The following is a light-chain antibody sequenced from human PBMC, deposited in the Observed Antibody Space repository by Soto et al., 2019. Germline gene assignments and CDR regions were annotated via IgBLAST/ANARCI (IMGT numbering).Light chain of an antibody. CDR3: QQYGSSPLT. CDR2: GAS. CDR1: PSVSSSD. V-gene: IGKV3-20*01. J-gene: IGKJ4*01. Sequence: EIVLTQSPGTLSLSPGERATLSCMASPSVSSSDLAWYQQKPGQAPRLLIYGASSRATGIPDRFSGSGSGTDFTLTISRLEPEDFAVYYCQQYGSSPLTFGGGTKVEIK.